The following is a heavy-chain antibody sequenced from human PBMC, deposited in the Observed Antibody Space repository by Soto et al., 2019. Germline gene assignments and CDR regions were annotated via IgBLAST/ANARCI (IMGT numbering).Heavy chain of an antibody. D-gene: IGHD3-10*01. V-gene: IGHV3-23*01. CDR3: AKGSLLPDYFDY. CDR2: ISGSGGST. CDR1: GLTLRDYA. J-gene: IGHJ4*02. Sequence: GGLNRDSKTASGLTLRDYAMSWISKAPGKGLEWVSAISGSGGSTYYADSVKGRFTISRDNSKNTLYLQMNSLRAEDTAVYYCAKGSLLPDYFDYWGQGTLVTVSS.